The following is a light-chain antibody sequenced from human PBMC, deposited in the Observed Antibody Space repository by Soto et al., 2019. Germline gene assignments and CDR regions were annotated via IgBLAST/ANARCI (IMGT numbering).Light chain of an antibody. V-gene: IGLV1-47*02. Sequence: QSVLTQPPSASGTPGQRVTISCSGSSSNIVSNYVYWYQQLPGTAPKLLIYSNNQRPSGVPDRFSGSKSGTSASLAISGLRSEDEADYYCAAWDDSLSGQDYVFGTGTKVTVL. CDR1: SSNIVSNY. J-gene: IGLJ1*01. CDR2: SNN. CDR3: AAWDDSLSGQDYV.